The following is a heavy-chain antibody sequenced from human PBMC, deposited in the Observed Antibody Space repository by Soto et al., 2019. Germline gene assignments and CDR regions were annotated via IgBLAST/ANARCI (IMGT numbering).Heavy chain of an antibody. CDR3: ARVCGGDCHYGMDV. Sequence: QVQLQESGPGLVKPSQTLSLTCTVSGGSISSGGYYWSWIRQHPGKGLEWIGYIYYSGSTYYNPSLTSRVTIAVDTSKNQYSLKLSYVPAADTAVYYCARVCGGDCHYGMDVWGQGTTVTVSS. J-gene: IGHJ6*02. CDR1: GGSISSGGYY. V-gene: IGHV4-31*03. CDR2: IYYSGST. D-gene: IGHD2-21*02.